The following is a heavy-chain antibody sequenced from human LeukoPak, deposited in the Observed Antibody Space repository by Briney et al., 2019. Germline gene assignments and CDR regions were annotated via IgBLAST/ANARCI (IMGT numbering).Heavy chain of an antibody. D-gene: IGHD3-3*01. CDR3: ARVERVTIFGGVVSAPPDY. V-gene: IGHV1-69*04. J-gene: IGHJ4*02. CDR1: GGTFSSYA. CDR2: IIPILGIA. Sequence: SVKVSCKASGGTFSSYAISWVRQAPGQGLEWMGRIIPILGIANYAQKFQGRVTITADKSTSTAYMELSSLRSEDTAVYYCARVERVTIFGGVVSAPPDYWGQGTLVTVSS.